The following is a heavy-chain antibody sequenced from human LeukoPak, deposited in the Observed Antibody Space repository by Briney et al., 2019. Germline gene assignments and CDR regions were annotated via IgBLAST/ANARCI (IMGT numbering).Heavy chain of an antibody. V-gene: IGHV4-39*07. Sequence: SETLSLTCTVSGGSISSSSYYWGWIRQPPGKGLEWIGSIYYSGSTYYNPSLKSRVTISVDTSKNQFSLKLSSVTAADTAVYYCAREGEETYDFWSGLYYFDYWGQGALVTVSS. D-gene: IGHD3-3*01. J-gene: IGHJ4*02. CDR2: IYYSGST. CDR3: AREGEETYDFWSGLYYFDY. CDR1: GGSISSSSYY.